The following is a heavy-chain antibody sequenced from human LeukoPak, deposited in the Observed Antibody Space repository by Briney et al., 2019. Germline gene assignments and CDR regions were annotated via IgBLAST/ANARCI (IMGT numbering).Heavy chain of an antibody. J-gene: IGHJ4*02. D-gene: IGHD3-3*01. CDR1: GYTFTSYD. CDR3: ARGPLSGEFLEWLWDLDY. V-gene: IGHV1-8*03. CDR2: MNPNSGNT. Sequence: ASVKVSCKASGYTFTSYDINWVRQAPGQGLEWMGWMNPNSGNTGYAQKFQGRVTITRNTSISTAYMELSSLRSEGTAVYYCARGPLSGEFLEWLWDLDYWGQGTLVTVSS.